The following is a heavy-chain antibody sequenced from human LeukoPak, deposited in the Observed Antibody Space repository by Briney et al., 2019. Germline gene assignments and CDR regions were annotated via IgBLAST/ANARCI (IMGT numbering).Heavy chain of an antibody. V-gene: IGHV4-39*01. CDR1: GGSISSSSYY. D-gene: IGHD2-2*02. Sequence: PSETLSLTCTVSGGSISSSSYYWGWIRQPPGKGLEWIGSIYYSGSTYYNPSLKSRVTISVDTSKNQFSLKLSSVTAADTAVNYCARHDFGCSSTSCHMDAFDIWGQGTMVTVSS. CDR3: ARHDFGCSSTSCHMDAFDI. CDR2: IYYSGST. J-gene: IGHJ3*02.